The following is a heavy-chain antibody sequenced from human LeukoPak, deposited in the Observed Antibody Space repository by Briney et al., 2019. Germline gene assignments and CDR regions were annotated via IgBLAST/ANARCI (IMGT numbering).Heavy chain of an antibody. V-gene: IGHV1-69*05. J-gene: IGHJ5*02. CDR3: AKEKDKLWFGEYMNWFDP. CDR2: IIPIFGTA. CDR1: GGTFSSYA. Sequence: SVKVSCKASGGTFSSYAISWVRQAPGQGLEWMGGIIPIFGTANYAQKFQGRVTITTDESTSTAYMELSSLRSEDTAVYYCAKEKDKLWFGEYMNWFDPWGQGTLVTVSS. D-gene: IGHD3-10*01.